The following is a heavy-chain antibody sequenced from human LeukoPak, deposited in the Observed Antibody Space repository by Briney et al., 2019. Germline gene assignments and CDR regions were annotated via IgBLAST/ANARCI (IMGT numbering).Heavy chain of an antibody. CDR3: ARKISYTVGATDFDY. D-gene: IGHD1-26*01. V-gene: IGHV1-2*02. Sequence: ASVTVSCKASGYTFTCYYMHWVRQAPGQGLEWMGWINPNNGGTNYAQKFQGRVTMTRDTSISTAYMDLSRLTSDDTAVYYCARKISYTVGATDFDYWGQGTLVTVSS. CDR1: GYTFTCYY. J-gene: IGHJ4*02. CDR2: INPNNGGT.